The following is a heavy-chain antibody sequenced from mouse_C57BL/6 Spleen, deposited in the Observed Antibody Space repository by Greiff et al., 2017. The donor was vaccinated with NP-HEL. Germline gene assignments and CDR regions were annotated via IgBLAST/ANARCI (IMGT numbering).Heavy chain of an antibody. CDR3: TTVDSSGYWFAY. CDR1: GFNIKDDY. V-gene: IGHV14-4*01. CDR2: IDPETGDT. J-gene: IGHJ3*01. D-gene: IGHD3-2*02. Sequence: VQLQQSGAELVRPGASVKLSCTASGFNIKDDYMHWVKQRPEQGLEWIGWIDPETGDTEYASKFQGKATITADTSSNTAYLQLSSLTSEDTAVYYCTTVDSSGYWFAYWGKGTLVTVSA.